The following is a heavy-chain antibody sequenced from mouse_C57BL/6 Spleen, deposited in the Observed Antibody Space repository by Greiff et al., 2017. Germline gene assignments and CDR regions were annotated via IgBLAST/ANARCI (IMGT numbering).Heavy chain of an antibody. CDR3: ARSPYYYGSSPWFAY. Sequence: QVQLQQPGAELVRPGTSVKLSCKASGYTFTSYWMHWVKQRPGQGLEWIGVIDPSDSYTNYNQKFKGKATLTVDTSSSTAYMQLSSLTSADSAVYYCARSPYYYGSSPWFAYWGQGTLVTVSA. J-gene: IGHJ3*01. CDR2: IDPSDSYT. D-gene: IGHD1-1*01. V-gene: IGHV1-59*01. CDR1: GYTFTSYW.